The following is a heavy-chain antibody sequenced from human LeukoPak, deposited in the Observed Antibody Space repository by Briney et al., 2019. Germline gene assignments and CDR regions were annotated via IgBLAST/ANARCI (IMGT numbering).Heavy chain of an antibody. J-gene: IGHJ4*02. V-gene: IGHV1-46*01. CDR1: GYTFPSCF. CDR3: ARTAARRFGY. CDR2: INPTGGST. Sequence: ASVKVSCKASGYTFPSCFMHWVRQAPGQGLEWMGIINPTGGSTTYAQKFQGRVTMTRDTSTSTVYMELSSLRSDDTAVYYCARTAARRFGYWGQGTLVTVSS. D-gene: IGHD6-6*01.